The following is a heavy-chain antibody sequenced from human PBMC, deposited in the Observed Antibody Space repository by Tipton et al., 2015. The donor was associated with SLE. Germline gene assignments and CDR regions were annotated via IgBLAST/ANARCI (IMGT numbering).Heavy chain of an antibody. CDR2: IYYSGCT. CDR1: GGSISSYY. CDR3: ARARHITAFDI. V-gene: IGHV4-59*01. J-gene: IGHJ3*02. D-gene: IGHD2-21*01. Sequence: TLSLTCTVSGGSISSYYWCWIRQPPGKGLEWCGYIYYSGCTNYNPFLKIRVTISVETSKNQFSLKLSSVIVADMAVSYCARARHITAFDIWGQGTMVTVSS.